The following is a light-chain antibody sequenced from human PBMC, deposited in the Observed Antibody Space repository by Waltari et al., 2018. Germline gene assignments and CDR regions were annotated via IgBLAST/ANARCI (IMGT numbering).Light chain of an antibody. CDR1: QSVSSN. J-gene: IGKJ1*01. Sequence: EIVMTQSPATLSVSPGERATLSCRAGQSVSSNLAWYQQKPGQAPTLLMYGASTRVNGIPARLSGSGSGTEFTLIISSLQSEDFAVYYCQQYNNWPPWTFGQGTKVEIK. CDR3: QQYNNWPPWT. CDR2: GAS. V-gene: IGKV3-15*01.